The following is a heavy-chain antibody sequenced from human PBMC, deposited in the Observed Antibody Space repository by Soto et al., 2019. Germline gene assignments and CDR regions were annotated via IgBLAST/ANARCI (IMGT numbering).Heavy chain of an antibody. V-gene: IGHV3-23*01. CDR2: IRGDGGQT. J-gene: IGHJ4*02. CDR3: ARDVGLDSDDFFAN. Sequence: QAGGSLRLSCTASGFTFTSYGMGWVRQAPGKGLQWVSTIRGDGGQTHYTDSVKGRFSISRDNSKNTVYLQMDSLRAEDTAMYFCARDVGLDSDDFFANWGQGTQVTVSS. D-gene: IGHD3-9*01. CDR1: GFTFTSYG.